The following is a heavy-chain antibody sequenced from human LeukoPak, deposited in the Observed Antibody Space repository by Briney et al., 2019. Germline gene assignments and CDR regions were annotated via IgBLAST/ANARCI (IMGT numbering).Heavy chain of an antibody. CDR1: GFTFSSYA. J-gene: IGHJ4*02. D-gene: IGHD3-10*01. V-gene: IGHV3-23*01. CDR3: AKDLREGVEVWDY. CDR2: ISGSGGST. Sequence: GGSLRLSCAASGFTFSSYAMSWVRQAPGKGLEWVSAISGSGGSTYYADSVKGRFTISRDNSKNTLYLHMNSLRAEDTAVYYCAKDLREGVEVWDYWGQGTLVTVSS.